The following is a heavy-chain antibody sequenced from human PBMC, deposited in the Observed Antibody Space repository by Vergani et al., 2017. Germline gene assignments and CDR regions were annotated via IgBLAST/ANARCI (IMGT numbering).Heavy chain of an antibody. CDR3: ARGRDIVVVPAAIRGYYFDY. CDR1: GGSIRSSHYY. CDR2: IYTSGSS. D-gene: IGHD2-2*02. J-gene: IGHJ4*02. V-gene: IGHV4-61*02. Sequence: QVHLQESGPGLVKPSQTLSLTCTVSGGSIRSSHYYWTWIRQPAGKGLEWIGRIYTSGSSNYNPSLKSRVTISVDTSKNQFSLKLSSLTAADTAVYYCARGRDIVVVPAAIRGYYFDYWGQGTLVTVSS.